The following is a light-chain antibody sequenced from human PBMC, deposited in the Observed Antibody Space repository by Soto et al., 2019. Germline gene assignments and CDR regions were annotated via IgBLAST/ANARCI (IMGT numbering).Light chain of an antibody. J-gene: IGKJ5*01. CDR3: QQRANWPLTT. CDR1: QSVSSN. CDR2: GAS. V-gene: IGKV3-15*01. Sequence: EIVMTQSPATLSVSPGERATLSCRASQSVSSNLAWYQQKPGQAPRLLIYGASTRATGIPARFSGSGSGTEFTLTISSLQSEDFAVYYCQQRANWPLTTFGHGTRL.